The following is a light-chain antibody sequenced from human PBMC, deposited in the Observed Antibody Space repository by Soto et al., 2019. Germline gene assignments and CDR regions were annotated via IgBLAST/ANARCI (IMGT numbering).Light chain of an antibody. J-gene: IGLJ2*01. V-gene: IGLV1-40*01. CDR1: SSNIGAGYD. CDR3: SSYGGTNSLKV. Sequence: QSVLTQPPSVSGAPGQRVTISCTGSSSNIGAGYDVHWYQQLPGTAPKLLIYGNSNRPSGVPDRFSGSKSGTSASLAITGLQAEDEADYYCSSYGGTNSLKVFGGGTKLTVL. CDR2: GNS.